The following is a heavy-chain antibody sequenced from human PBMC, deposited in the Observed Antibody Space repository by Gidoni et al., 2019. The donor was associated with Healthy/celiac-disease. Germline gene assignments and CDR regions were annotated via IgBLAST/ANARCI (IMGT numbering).Heavy chain of an antibody. V-gene: IGHV4-34*01. CDR2: INHSGST. Sequence: QVQLQQWGAGLLKPSETLSLTCAVYGGSFSGYYWSWIRQPPGKGLEWIGEINHSGSTNYNPSLKSRVTISVDTSKNQFSLKLSSVTAADTAVYYCARGGIFGVVIPHNWFDPWGQGTLVTVSS. CDR3: ARGGIFGVVIPHNWFDP. J-gene: IGHJ5*02. D-gene: IGHD3-3*01. CDR1: GGSFSGYY.